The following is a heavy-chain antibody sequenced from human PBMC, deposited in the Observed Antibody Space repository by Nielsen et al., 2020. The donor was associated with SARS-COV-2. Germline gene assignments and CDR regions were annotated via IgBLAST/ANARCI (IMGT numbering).Heavy chain of an antibody. Sequence: GESLKISCAASEFTFNSYGMHWVRQAPGKGLEWVAVISYDGNNKYYADSVKGRFTISRDNSKNTLYLQMNSLRAEDTAVYYCAGSRDLGLAAPDYWGQGTLVTVSS. CDR2: ISYDGNNK. CDR1: EFTFNSYG. D-gene: IGHD3/OR15-3a*01. J-gene: IGHJ4*02. V-gene: IGHV3-30*03. CDR3: AGSRDLGLAAPDY.